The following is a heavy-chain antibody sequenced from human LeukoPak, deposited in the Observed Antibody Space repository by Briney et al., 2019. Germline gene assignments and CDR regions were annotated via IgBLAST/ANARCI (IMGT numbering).Heavy chain of an antibody. CDR1: GESFSGYY. Sequence: SETLSLTCAVYGESFSGYYWSWIRQPPGKGLEWIGEINHSGSTNYNPSLKSRVTISVGTSKNQFSLKLSSVTAADTAVYYCARGQNWGSYFDYWGQGTLVTVSS. V-gene: IGHV4-34*01. J-gene: IGHJ4*02. CDR2: INHSGST. CDR3: ARGQNWGSYFDY. D-gene: IGHD7-27*01.